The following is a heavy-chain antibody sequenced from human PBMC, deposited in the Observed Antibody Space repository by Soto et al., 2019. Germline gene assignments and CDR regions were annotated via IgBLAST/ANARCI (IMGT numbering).Heavy chain of an antibody. Sequence: QVQLVQSGAEVKKPGASVKVSCKASGYTFTSYAMHWVRQAPGQRLEWMGGINASNGKTKYSQKFQGRVTITRDTSASTAYMEMSSLRSEDTAVYYCDRGLGKLLSVYGMDVWGQGTTVTVSS. D-gene: IGHD3-10*01. V-gene: IGHV1-3*01. CDR2: INASNGKT. CDR1: GYTFTSYA. J-gene: IGHJ6*02. CDR3: DRGLGKLLSVYGMDV.